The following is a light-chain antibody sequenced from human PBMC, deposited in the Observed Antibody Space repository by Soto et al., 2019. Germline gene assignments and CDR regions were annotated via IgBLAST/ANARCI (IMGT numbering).Light chain of an antibody. Sequence: TQLPHATSPLSASVGERFTITCRASQGISSYLAWYQQKPGKAPKLLIYAASTLQSGVPSRFSGSGSGTDFTLTISCLQPEDFATYYCQQLNSYLLTFCGGTKV. CDR2: AAS. J-gene: IGKJ4*01. V-gene: IGKV1-9*01. CDR1: QGISSY. CDR3: QQLNSYLLT.